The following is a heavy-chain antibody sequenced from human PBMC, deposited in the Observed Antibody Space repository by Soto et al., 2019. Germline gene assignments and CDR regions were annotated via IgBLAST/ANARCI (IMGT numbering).Heavy chain of an antibody. CDR1: GGTISNYA. J-gene: IGHJ4*02. CDR3: TTDKGGRRGYSGFDAFDY. Sequence: QVQLVQSGAEVKKPGSSVKVSCKASGGTISNYAINWVRQAPGQGLEWMGGIIPMSATTNYAGRFQGRVTMTADESTNTFYMELISLGYDDTAVFYCTTDKGGRRGYSGFDAFDYWGQGNMVTVSS. D-gene: IGHD5-12*01. CDR2: IIPMSATT. V-gene: IGHV1-69*01.